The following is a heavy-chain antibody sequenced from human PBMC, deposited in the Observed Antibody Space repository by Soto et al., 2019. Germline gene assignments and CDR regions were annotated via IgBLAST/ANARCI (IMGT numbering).Heavy chain of an antibody. J-gene: IGHJ4*02. CDR1: GFTFSSYW. CDR3: ARMAGGNSDN. D-gene: IGHD4-4*01. CDR2: INSDGSTT. V-gene: IGHV3-74*01. Sequence: EVQLVESGGGLVQPGGSLRLSCAASGFTFSSYWMHWVRQAPGKGLVWVSRINSDGSTTNYVDSVKGRFTISRENAKNTLSLQMNSLRAEDTAVYYCARMAGGNSDNWGQGTLVTVSS.